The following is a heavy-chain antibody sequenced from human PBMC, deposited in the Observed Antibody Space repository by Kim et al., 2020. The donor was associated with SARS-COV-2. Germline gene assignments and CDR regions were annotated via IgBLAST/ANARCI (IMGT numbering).Heavy chain of an antibody. D-gene: IGHD6-6*01. CDR3: ARGRGQLDDY. J-gene: IGHJ4*02. V-gene: IGHV4-4*02. CDR1: DGSMSSGYW. Sequence: SETLSLTCAVSDGSMSSGYWWRWVRQPPGKGLEWIGEIHHSGSTFYNPSLRSRVTISIDRSKKQFSLKLTSVTAADTAVYYCARGRGQLDDYWDQGTLVTVSS. CDR2: IHHSGST.